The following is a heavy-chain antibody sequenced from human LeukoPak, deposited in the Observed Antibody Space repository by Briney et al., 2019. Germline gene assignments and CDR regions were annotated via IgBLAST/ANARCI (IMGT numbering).Heavy chain of an antibody. J-gene: IGHJ1*01. CDR3: TRNSGWYGLS. D-gene: IGHD6-19*01. CDR2: IDYDGGSG. V-gene: IGHV3-23*01. CDR1: GFTLSGYE. Sequence: GGSLRLSCTVSGFTLSGYEMSWIRQAPGKGLEWVSSIDYDGGSGHYADSVKGRFTISRDNSNNTLFLHLNSLRGEDTAVYYCTRNSGWYGLSWGQGTLVTVSS.